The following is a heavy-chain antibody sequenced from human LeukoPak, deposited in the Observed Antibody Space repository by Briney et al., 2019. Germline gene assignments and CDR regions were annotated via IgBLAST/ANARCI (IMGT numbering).Heavy chain of an antibody. CDR2: ISRSSSTI. CDR1: GFTFSSYS. CDR3: ASYCSSTSCRDY. D-gene: IGHD2-2*01. J-gene: IGHJ4*02. Sequence: GGSLRLSCAASGFTFSSYSMNWVRQAPGKGLEWVSYISRSSSTIYYADSVKGRFTISRDNAKNSLCLQMNSLRDEDTAVYYCASYCSSTSCRDYWGQGTLVTVSS. V-gene: IGHV3-48*02.